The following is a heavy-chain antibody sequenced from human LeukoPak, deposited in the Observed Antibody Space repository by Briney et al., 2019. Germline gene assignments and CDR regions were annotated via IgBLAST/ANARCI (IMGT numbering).Heavy chain of an antibody. CDR2: ISSSSSYI. V-gene: IGHV3-21*01. Sequence: GGSLRLSCAASGFTFSSYSMNWVRQAPGKGLEWVSSISSSSSYIYYADSVKGRFTISRDNAKNSLYLQMNSLRAEDTAVYYCARDHLRGRDIVVVLDYWGQGTLVTVSS. D-gene: IGHD2-2*01. CDR3: ARDHLRGRDIVVVLDY. J-gene: IGHJ4*02. CDR1: GFTFSSYS.